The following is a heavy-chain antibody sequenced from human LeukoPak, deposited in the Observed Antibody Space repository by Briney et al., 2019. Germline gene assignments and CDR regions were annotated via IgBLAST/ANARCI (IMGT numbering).Heavy chain of an antibody. Sequence: GGSLRLSCAASRFIFSTYTMKWVRQAPGKGLVWVSSISSSSSYIYYADSVKGRFTISRDNAKNSLYLQMNTLRAEDTAVYYCARDRTTVTTFDYWGQGTLVTVSS. CDR1: RFIFSTYT. D-gene: IGHD4-17*01. V-gene: IGHV3-21*01. CDR2: ISSSSSYI. CDR3: ARDRTTVTTFDY. J-gene: IGHJ4*02.